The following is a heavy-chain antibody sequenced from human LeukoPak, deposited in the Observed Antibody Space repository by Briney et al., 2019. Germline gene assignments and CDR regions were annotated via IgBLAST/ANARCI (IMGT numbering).Heavy chain of an antibody. CDR2: INPNSGGT. V-gene: IGHV1-2*02. D-gene: IGHD6-13*01. Sequence: ASVKVSCKASGYTFTGYYMHWVRQAPGRGLEWMGWINPNSGGTNYAQKFQGRVTMTRDTSISTAYMGLSRLRSDDTAVYYCARDYSSSWYLPDYWGQGTLVTVSS. CDR1: GYTFTGYY. CDR3: ARDYSSSWYLPDY. J-gene: IGHJ4*02.